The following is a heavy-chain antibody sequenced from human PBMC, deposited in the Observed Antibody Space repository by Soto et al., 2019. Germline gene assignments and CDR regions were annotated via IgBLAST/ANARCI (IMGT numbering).Heavy chain of an antibody. CDR3: VKDRISGWSNNWFDP. CDR1: GFTFSSYA. J-gene: IGHJ5*02. CDR2: ISSNGGST. Sequence: GGFLRLSCSASGFTFSSYAMHWVRQAPGKGLGYVSAISSNGGSTYYADSVKGRFTISRDNSKNTLYLQMSSLRAEDTAVYYCVKDRISGWSNNWFDPWGQGTLVTVSS. D-gene: IGHD6-19*01. V-gene: IGHV3-64D*06.